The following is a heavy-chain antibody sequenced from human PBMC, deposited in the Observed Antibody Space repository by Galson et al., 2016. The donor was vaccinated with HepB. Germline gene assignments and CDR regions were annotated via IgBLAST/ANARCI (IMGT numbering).Heavy chain of an antibody. CDR1: GYTFSNDW. V-gene: IGHV5-51*01. J-gene: IGHJ4*02. Sequence: QSGAEVKKPGESLKISCKGSGYTFSNDWIGWVRQLPGKGLEWMGVIYPHDSDTRYSPSFQGQVTISADKSVSTAYLQANNLKAQDTAIYFCARRVGATYGDWGQGTLVTVSS. CDR3: ARRVGATYGD. D-gene: IGHD4/OR15-4a*01. CDR2: IYPHDSDT.